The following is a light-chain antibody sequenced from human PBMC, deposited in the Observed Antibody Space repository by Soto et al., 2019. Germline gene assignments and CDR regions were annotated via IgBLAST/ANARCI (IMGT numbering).Light chain of an antibody. Sequence: EIVLTQSPAPLSLSPGQRATLACRASQSVSSNLDWYQQKPGQAPRLLIYEAFNRATGIPARFSGSGSGTDFTLTISSLEPEDVAVYYCQQRSNWPITFGQGTRLEIK. J-gene: IGKJ5*01. V-gene: IGKV3-11*01. CDR3: QQRSNWPIT. CDR2: EAF. CDR1: QSVSSN.